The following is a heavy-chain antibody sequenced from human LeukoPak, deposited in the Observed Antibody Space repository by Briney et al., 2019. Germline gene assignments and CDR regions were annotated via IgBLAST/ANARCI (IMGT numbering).Heavy chain of an antibody. V-gene: IGHV4-34*01. CDR3: ALNYHFDY. Sequence: SLXXXXXGGSXSGYYWSWIRQPPGKGLEWIGEINHSGSTNYNPSLKSRVTISVDTSKNQFSLKLSSVTAADTAVYYCALNYHFDYWGQGTLVTVSS. CDR1: GGSXSGYY. CDR2: INHSGST. D-gene: IGHD4-11*01. J-gene: IGHJ4*02.